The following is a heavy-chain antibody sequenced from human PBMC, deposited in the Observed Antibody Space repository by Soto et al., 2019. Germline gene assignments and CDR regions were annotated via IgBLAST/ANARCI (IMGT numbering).Heavy chain of an antibody. CDR1: GDSISSYS. V-gene: IGHV4-59*08. J-gene: IGHJ4*02. CDR2: IYYSGST. Sequence: PSETLSLTCTVSGDSISSYSWSWIRQPPGKGLEWIGYIYYSGSTYYNPSLKSRVTISVDTSKNQFSLKLSSVTAADTAVYYCARAAEDIVLVPAAMRANYFDYWGQGTLVTVSS. CDR3: ARAAEDIVLVPAAMRANYFDY. D-gene: IGHD2-2*01.